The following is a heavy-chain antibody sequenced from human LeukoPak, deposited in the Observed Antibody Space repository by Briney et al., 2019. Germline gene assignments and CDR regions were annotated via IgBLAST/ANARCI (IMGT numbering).Heavy chain of an antibody. D-gene: IGHD4-11*01. CDR2: IRGSGVTT. CDR3: AKDAAANVDYPYYFDY. V-gene: IGHV3-23*01. Sequence: GGTLRLSCAASGFTFRGYGMSWVRQAPGKGLEWVSAIRGSGVTTYYADSVKGRFTISRDNSRTTLYLLMNSLRAEDTAVYYCAKDAAANVDYPYYFDYWGQGALVTVSS. CDR1: GFTFRGYG. J-gene: IGHJ4*02.